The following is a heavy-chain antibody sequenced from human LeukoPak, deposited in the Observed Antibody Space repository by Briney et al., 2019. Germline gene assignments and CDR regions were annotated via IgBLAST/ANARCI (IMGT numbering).Heavy chain of an antibody. J-gene: IGHJ1*01. CDR2: INPNSGGT. CDR1: GYTFTGYY. V-gene: IGHV1-2*02. D-gene: IGHD4-17*01. Sequence: ASVKVSCKAPGYTFTGYYMHWVRQAPGQGLEWMGWINPNSGGTNYAQKFQGRVTMTRDTSISTAYMELSRLRSDDTAVYYCAASYGDYVLYFPHWGQGTLVTVSS. CDR3: AASYGDYVLYFPH.